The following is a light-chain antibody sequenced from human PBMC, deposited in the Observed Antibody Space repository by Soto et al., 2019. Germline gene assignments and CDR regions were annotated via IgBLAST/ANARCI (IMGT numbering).Light chain of an antibody. V-gene: IGKV3-15*01. CDR2: GAS. CDR1: QTIGSN. Sequence: EIMMTQSPATLSVSPGERATLSCRATQTIGSNLSWYQQKPGQPPRLLIYGASSRATDIPARFTGSGSGTEFTLTISSLQSEDFAIYYCQQYNNWTPTWTFGQGTKVDIK. CDR3: QQYNNWTPTWT. J-gene: IGKJ1*01.